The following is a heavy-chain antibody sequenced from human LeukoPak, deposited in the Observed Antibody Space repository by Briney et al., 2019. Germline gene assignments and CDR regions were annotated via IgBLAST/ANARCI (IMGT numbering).Heavy chain of an antibody. CDR1: GFTFSHYY. CDR2: ISGTGNNK. Sequence: PGGPLRLSCVTSGFTFSHYYMTWIRQAPGKGLEWVSYISGTGNNKYYADSVKGRFTISRDNAQNSLYLQMSSLRAEDTAMYYCARDYSESGYFFDYWGQGSLVAVSS. V-gene: IGHV3-11*01. J-gene: IGHJ4*02. D-gene: IGHD1-26*01. CDR3: ARDYSESGYFFDY.